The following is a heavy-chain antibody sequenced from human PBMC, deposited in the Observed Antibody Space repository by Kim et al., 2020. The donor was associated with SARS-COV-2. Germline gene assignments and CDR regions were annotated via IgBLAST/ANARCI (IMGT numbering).Heavy chain of an antibody. CDR3: ARGVPGIAAAGDY. V-gene: IGHV3-21*01. Sequence: YAGSVKGRLTISRDTPKNSLSLQLNSLRAEDTAVYYCARGVPGIAAAGDYWGQGTLVTVSS. D-gene: IGHD6-13*01. J-gene: IGHJ4*02.